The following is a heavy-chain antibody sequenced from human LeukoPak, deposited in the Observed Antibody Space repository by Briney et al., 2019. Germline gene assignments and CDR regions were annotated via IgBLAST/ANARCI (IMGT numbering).Heavy chain of an antibody. D-gene: IGHD1-26*01. J-gene: IGHJ4*02. CDR3: ATQHSGSYYFDY. Sequence: ASVKVSCKASGYTFTSYGISWVRQAPGQGLEWMGWISAYNGNTNYAQKLQGRVTMTTDTSTSTAYMELRSLRSDDTAVCYCATQHSGSYYFDYWGQGTLVTVSS. CDR1: GYTFTSYG. CDR2: ISAYNGNT. V-gene: IGHV1-18*01.